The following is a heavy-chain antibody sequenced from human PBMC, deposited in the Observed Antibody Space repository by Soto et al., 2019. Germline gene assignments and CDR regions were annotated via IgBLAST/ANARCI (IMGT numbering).Heavy chain of an antibody. J-gene: IGHJ6*02. CDR3: ARDSSSSSWYVKNYYYGMDV. Sequence: GGSLRLSCAASGFTFSSYAMHWVRQAPGKGLEWVAVISYDGSNKYYADSVKGRFTISRDNSKNTLYLQMNSLRAEDTAVYYCARDSSSSSWYVKNYYYGMDVWGQGTTVTVSS. CDR1: GFTFSSYA. V-gene: IGHV3-30-3*01. D-gene: IGHD6-13*01. CDR2: ISYDGSNK.